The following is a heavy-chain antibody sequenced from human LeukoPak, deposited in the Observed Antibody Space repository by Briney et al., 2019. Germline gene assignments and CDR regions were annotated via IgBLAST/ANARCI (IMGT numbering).Heavy chain of an antibody. V-gene: IGHV4-30-2*01. D-gene: IGHD3-16*01. J-gene: IGHJ2*01. CDR2: IYHTGAT. Sequence: PSQTLSLTCAVFGGSFSSGGYPWSWIRQPPGRGREWIGYIYHTGATYYNPSLTSRVTISVDKSKCLLSLNLTSVTAADTAVYYCARSSMGDFDLWGRGTLVAVSS. CDR1: GGSFSSGGYP. CDR3: ARSSMGDFDL.